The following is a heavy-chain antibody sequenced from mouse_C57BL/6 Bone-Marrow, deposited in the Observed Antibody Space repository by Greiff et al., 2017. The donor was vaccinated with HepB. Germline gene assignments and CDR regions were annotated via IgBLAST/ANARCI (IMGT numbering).Heavy chain of an antibody. Sequence: EVQLVESGGDLVKPGGSLKLSCAASGFTFSSYGMSWVRQTPDKRLEWVATISSGGSYTYYPDSVKGRFTISRDNAKNTLYLQMSSLKSEDTAMYYCARHYGNPFDYWAKAPLSQSPQ. V-gene: IGHV5-6*01. D-gene: IGHD2-1*01. CDR1: GFTFSSYG. CDR2: ISSGGSYT. CDR3: ARHYGNPFDY. J-gene: IGHJ2*01.